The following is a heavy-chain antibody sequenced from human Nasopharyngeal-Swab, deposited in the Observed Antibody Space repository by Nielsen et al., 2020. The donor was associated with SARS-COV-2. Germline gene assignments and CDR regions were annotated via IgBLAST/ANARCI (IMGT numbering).Heavy chain of an antibody. J-gene: IGHJ4*02. V-gene: IGHV1-18*01. Sequence: ASVKVSCKASGYTFTNYGVSWVRQAPGRGLEWMGWVSPLNGRTNYIQKFQGRIIMTTDTSTNTAFMELTDLTSDDTAVYYCATDHWNRFDYWGQGTQVTVSS. D-gene: IGHD1-1*01. CDR3: ATDHWNRFDY. CDR2: VSPLNGRT. CDR1: GYTFTNYG.